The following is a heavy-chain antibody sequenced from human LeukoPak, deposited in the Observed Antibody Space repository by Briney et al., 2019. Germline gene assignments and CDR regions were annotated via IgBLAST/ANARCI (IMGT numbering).Heavy chain of an antibody. CDR2: IYYSGST. CDR1: GDSISSGGYS. CDR3: ARATVYYYGSGSYYFGQTHFDY. V-gene: IGHV4-31*03. J-gene: IGHJ4*02. D-gene: IGHD3-10*01. Sequence: SETLSLTCTVSGDSISSGGYSWGWIRQHPGKGLEWIGYIYYSGSTYYKPSLKSRVTISVDTSKNQFSLKLSSVTAADTAVYYCARATVYYYGSGSYYFGQTHFDYWGQGTLVTVSS.